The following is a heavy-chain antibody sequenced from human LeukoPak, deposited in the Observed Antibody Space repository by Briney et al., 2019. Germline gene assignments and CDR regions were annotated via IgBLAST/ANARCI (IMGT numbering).Heavy chain of an antibody. CDR1: GGSISSSNW. D-gene: IGHD3-22*01. Sequence: SETLSLTCAVSGGSISSSNWWSWVRQPPEKGLEWIGEIYHSGSTNYNPSLKSRVTISVDTSKNQFSLKLSSVTAADTAVYYCARLSPNYYDSSGQFPDYWGQGTLVTVSS. CDR2: IYHSGST. J-gene: IGHJ4*02. V-gene: IGHV4-4*02. CDR3: ARLSPNYYDSSGQFPDY.